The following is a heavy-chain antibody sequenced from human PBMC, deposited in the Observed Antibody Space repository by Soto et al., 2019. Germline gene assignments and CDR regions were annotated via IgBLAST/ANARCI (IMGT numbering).Heavy chain of an antibody. V-gene: IGHV3-30-3*01. Sequence: GGSLRLSCAASGFTFSSYAMHWVRQAPGKGLEWVAVIPYDGSNKYYADSVKGRFTISRDNSKNTLYLQMNSLRAEDTAVYYCARGADQVGSYCCYYYGMDVWGQGTTVTVSS. CDR1: GFTFSSYA. CDR3: ARGADQVGSYCCYYYGMDV. D-gene: IGHD1-26*01. J-gene: IGHJ6*02. CDR2: IPYDGSNK.